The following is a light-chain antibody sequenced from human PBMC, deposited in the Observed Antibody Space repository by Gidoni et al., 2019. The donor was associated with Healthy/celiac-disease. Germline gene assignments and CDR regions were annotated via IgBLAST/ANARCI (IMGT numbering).Light chain of an antibody. V-gene: IGKV3-20*01. CDR3: QQYGSSPYT. J-gene: IGKJ2*01. CDR2: GAS. Sequence: EIVLTQSPGTLSLSPGERATLSCRASQSVSSSYLAWYQPKPGQAPRLLLYGASSRATGIPDRFSGSGSGTDFTLTISRLEPEDFAVYYCQQYGSSPYTFGQXTKLEI. CDR1: QSVSSSY.